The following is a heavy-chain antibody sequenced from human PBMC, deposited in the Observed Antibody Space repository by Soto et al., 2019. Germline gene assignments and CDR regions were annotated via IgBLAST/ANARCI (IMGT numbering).Heavy chain of an antibody. V-gene: IGHV3-23*01. CDR3: ALSRCPRPGRFDY. CDR1: GFTFSSYA. D-gene: IGHD1-1*01. J-gene: IGHJ4*02. CDR2: ISGSGGST. Sequence: EVQLLEAGGGLVQPGGSLRLSCAASGFTFSSYAMSWVRQAPGKGLEWVSAISGSGGSTYYVDSVEARFTIARDNSKNNLYLQMNSLRAEDTAVDYCALSRCPRPGRFDYWGQGTLVTVSS.